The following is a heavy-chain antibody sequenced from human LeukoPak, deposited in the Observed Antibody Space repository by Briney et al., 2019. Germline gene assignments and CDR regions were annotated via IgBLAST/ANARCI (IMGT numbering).Heavy chain of an antibody. J-gene: IGHJ3*02. CDR3: ARDGALGGYCSSTSCYRAFYI. CDR1: GGSIISSSYY. V-gene: IGHV4-39*07. CDR2: IYYSGTT. Sequence: PSETLSLTCTIAGGSIISSSYYRGWIRQPPGKRLEWIGSIYYSGTTYYNPFLKSGVTISVDTSKNQFSLKLSSVTAADTAVYYCARDGALGGYCSSTSCYRAFYIWGQGTMVTVSS. D-gene: IGHD2-2*01.